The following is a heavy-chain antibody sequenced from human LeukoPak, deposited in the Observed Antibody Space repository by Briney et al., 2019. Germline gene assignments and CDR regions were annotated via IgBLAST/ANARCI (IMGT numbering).Heavy chain of an antibody. D-gene: IGHD6-19*01. V-gene: IGHV3-21*01. J-gene: IGHJ6*02. Sequence: TGGSLRLSCAASGFTFSSYSMNWVRQAPGKGLEWVSSISSSSSYIYYADSVKGRFTISRDNAKNSLYLQMNSLRAEDTAVYYCARDLRYSSGWYNGMDVWGQGTTVTVSS. CDR1: GFTFSSYS. CDR2: ISSSSSYI. CDR3: ARDLRYSSGWYNGMDV.